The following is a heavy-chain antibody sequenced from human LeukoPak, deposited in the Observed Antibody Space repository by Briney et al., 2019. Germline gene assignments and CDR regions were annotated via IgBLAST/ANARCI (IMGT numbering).Heavy chain of an antibody. Sequence: PGGSLRLSCAGSGFTFGNYAMSWVRQPPGKGLEWVSTISGSGSNTYYADSVKGRFTISRDNSKNTLYLQMNSLRAEDTAEYYCAKKPAAGYCSGGSCSTYYYYNGMDVWGQGTTVTVSS. D-gene: IGHD2-15*01. CDR3: AKKPAAGYCSGGSCSTYYYYNGMDV. CDR2: ISGSGSNT. J-gene: IGHJ6*02. V-gene: IGHV3-23*01. CDR1: GFTFGNYA.